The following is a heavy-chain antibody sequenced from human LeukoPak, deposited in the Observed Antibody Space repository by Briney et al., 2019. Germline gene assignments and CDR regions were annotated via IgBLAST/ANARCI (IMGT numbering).Heavy chain of an antibody. Sequence: PSETLSLTCAVYGGSFSGYYWSWIRQPPGKGLEWIGGINHSGSTNYNPSLKSRVTISVDTSKNQFSLKLSSVTAADTAVYYCARTYYYDSTPDLDYWGQGTLVTVSS. D-gene: IGHD3-22*01. CDR1: GGSFSGYY. V-gene: IGHV4-34*01. CDR2: INHSGST. J-gene: IGHJ4*02. CDR3: ARTYYYDSTPDLDY.